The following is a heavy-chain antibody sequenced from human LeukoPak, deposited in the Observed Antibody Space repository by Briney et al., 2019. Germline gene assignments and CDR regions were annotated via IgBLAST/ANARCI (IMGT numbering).Heavy chain of an antibody. CDR1: GGSISSYY. V-gene: IGHV4-59*01. D-gene: IGHD2-15*01. CDR2: MYHSGST. J-gene: IGHJ6*03. Sequence: SETLSLTCTVSGGSISSYYWGWIRQPPGKGLEWIGNMYHSGSTNYNPSLKSRVTISVDTSKNQFSLKLSSVTAADTAVYYCARTTEGYCRGRSCYSYYYYMDVWGKGTTVTVSS. CDR3: ARTTEGYCRGRSCYSYYYYMDV.